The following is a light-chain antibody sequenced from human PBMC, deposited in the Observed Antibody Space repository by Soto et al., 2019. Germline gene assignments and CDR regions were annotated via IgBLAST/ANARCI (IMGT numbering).Light chain of an antibody. Sequence: QSVLTQPPSVSGAPGQRVTISCTGSSSNIGAGYDVHWYQQRPGTVPKLLIYDNDKRPSGIPDRFSGSKSGTSATLAITGLQTGDEGDYYCGTWDTSLRTGWVFGGGTKVTVL. V-gene: IGLV1-51*01. J-gene: IGLJ3*02. CDR3: GTWDTSLRTGWV. CDR1: SSNIGAGYD. CDR2: DND.